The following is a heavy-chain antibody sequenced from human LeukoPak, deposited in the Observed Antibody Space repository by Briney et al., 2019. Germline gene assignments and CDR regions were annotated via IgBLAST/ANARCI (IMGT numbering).Heavy chain of an antibody. CDR2: IYYSGST. D-gene: IGHD3-22*01. CDR3: ARHEEDFHDSSGPNFWYFDL. CDR1: GDSIKSDSYY. Sequence: SETLSLNCTVSGDSIKSDSYYWGWIRQPPGKGLEWIGTIYYSGSTYYNPSLKSRVTISVDTSKNQFSVKLSSVTAADTALYYCARHEEDFHDSSGPNFWYFDLWGRGTLVTVSS. J-gene: IGHJ2*01. V-gene: IGHV4-39*01.